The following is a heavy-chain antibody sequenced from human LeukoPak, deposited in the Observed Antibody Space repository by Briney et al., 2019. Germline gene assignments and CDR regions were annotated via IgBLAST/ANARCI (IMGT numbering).Heavy chain of an antibody. CDR3: ARDQDEYSRYYYYGMDV. CDR1: GFTFTSYW. J-gene: IGHJ6*02. V-gene: IGHV3-7*01. D-gene: IGHD6-6*01. CDR2: VKEDGSEK. Sequence: GGSLRLSCAASGFTFTSYWMSWVRQAPGKGLEWVASVKEDGSEKYYVDSVKGRFTISRDNSKNTLYLQMNSLRAEDTAVYYCARDQDEYSRYYYYGMDVWGQGTTVTVSS.